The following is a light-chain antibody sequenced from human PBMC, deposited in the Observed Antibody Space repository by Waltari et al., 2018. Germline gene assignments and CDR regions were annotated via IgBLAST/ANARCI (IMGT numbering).Light chain of an antibody. J-gene: IGLJ3*02. CDR3: AAWDDSRNGPV. V-gene: IGLV1-44*01. CDR1: SSNIAGTP. CDR2: NNH. Sequence: QSVLTHPPSASGTPAHRVTISCSGRSSNIAGTPTKWYPQPPGTAPKLLIYNNHQRPSGVPDRFSGSKSGTSASLAISGLQAEDEADYYCAAWDDSRNGPVFGGGTKLPVL.